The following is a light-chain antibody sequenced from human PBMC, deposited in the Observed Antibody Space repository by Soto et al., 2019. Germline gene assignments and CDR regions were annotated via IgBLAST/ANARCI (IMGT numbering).Light chain of an antibody. CDR2: QDS. J-gene: IGLJ2*01. Sequence: SYELTQPPSVSVSPGQTASITCSGDKLGDKYACWYQQKPGQSPVLVIYQDSKRPSGIPERFSGSNSGNTATLTISGTQAMDEADYYCQAWDSSTAWMVFGGGTKLTVL. V-gene: IGLV3-1*01. CDR1: KLGDKY. CDR3: QAWDSSTAWMV.